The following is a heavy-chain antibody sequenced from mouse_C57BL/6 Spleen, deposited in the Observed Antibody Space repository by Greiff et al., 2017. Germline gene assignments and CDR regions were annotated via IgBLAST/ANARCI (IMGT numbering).Heavy chain of an antibody. V-gene: IGHV1-61*01. J-gene: IGHJ3*01. D-gene: IGHD1-1*01. CDR2: IYPSDSDT. CDR3: ARGSGDYGGAWFAY. Sequence: VQLQQPGAELVRPGSSVKLSCKASGYTFTSYWMDWVKQRPGQGLEWIGNIYPSDSDTHYNQKFKDKATLTVDKSSSTAYMQLSSLTSEDSAVYYCARGSGDYGGAWFAYWGQGTLVTVSA. CDR1: GYTFTSYW.